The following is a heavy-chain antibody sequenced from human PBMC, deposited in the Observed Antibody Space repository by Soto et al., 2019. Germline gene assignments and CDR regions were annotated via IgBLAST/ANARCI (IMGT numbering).Heavy chain of an antibody. Sequence: QVHLVQSGAEVKKPGASEKVSCEGSGYGFTTYGITWVRQAPGQGLEWMAWISAHNGNTDYAQNLQGRVTVTRDTSTSTAYMELRSLRSDDTAVYYCARGRYGDYWGQGALVTVSS. D-gene: IGHD1-1*01. CDR1: GYGFTTYG. V-gene: IGHV1-18*01. CDR3: ARGRYGDY. CDR2: ISAHNGNT. J-gene: IGHJ4*02.